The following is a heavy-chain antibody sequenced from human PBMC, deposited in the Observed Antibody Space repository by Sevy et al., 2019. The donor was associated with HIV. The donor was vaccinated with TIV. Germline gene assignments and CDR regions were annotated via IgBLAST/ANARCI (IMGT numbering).Heavy chain of an antibody. CDR1: GYTFTEYY. Sequence: ASVKVSCKASGYTFTEYYVHWLRQAPGQGLEWMGWINPQTCGTYFAKKFQDRVTLTTATSINAVYMELSGLKFDDTAVFYCARMGDYFDTSGYYPLKYWGLGTLVTVSS. CDR2: INPQTCGT. J-gene: IGHJ4*02. V-gene: IGHV1-2*02. CDR3: ARMGDYFDTSGYYPLKY. D-gene: IGHD3-22*01.